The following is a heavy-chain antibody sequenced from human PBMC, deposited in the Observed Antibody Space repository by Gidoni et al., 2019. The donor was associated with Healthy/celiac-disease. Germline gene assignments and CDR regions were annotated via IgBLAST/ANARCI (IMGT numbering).Heavy chain of an antibody. D-gene: IGHD2-2*01. V-gene: IGHV6-1*01. CDR3: ARETRGPFDY. CDR2: TYYRSKWYN. CDR1: VDSVSSNSAA. J-gene: IGHJ4*02. Sequence: QLQLQQSGPAPVKTSQTLSLTCAIPVDSVSSNSAAWNWIRQSPSRGLEWLGRTYYRSKWYNEYAVSVKSRVTIKPDTSKNQFSLQLNSVTPEDTAVYYCARETRGPFDYWGQGTLVTVSS.